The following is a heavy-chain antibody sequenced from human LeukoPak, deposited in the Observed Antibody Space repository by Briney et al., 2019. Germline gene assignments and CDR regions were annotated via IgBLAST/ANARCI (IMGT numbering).Heavy chain of an antibody. V-gene: IGHV3-30*18. CDR1: GFTFSSYG. D-gene: IGHD3-22*01. CDR3: SKDARGYYRNFDY. J-gene: IGHJ4*02. Sequence: GGSLRLSCAGSGFTFSSYGIHWVRQAPGKGLEWVAHISYDGVKKYYTDSVKGRFTISRDNSKNTLYLQMNCLRTEDTAVYYCSKDARGYYRNFDYLGQGTLVTVSS. CDR2: ISYDGVKK.